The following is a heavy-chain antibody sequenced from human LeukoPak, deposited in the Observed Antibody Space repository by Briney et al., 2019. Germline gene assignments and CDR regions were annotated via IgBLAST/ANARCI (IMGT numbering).Heavy chain of an antibody. CDR3: AKGGKYCSSTSCYIGNEGDY. V-gene: IGHV3-30-3*01. CDR2: ISYDGSNK. D-gene: IGHD2-2*02. Sequence: QPGGSLRLSCAASGFTFSTYVMHWVRQAPGKGLEWVADISYDGSNKYHADSVKGRFTISRDNSKNTLYLQMNSLRAEDTAVYYCAKGGKYCSSTSCYIGNEGDYWGQGTLVTVSS. CDR1: GFTFSTYV. J-gene: IGHJ4*02.